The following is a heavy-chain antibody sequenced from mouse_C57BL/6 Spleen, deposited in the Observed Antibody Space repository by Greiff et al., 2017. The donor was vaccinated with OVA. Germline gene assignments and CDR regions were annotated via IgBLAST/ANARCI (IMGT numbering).Heavy chain of an antibody. Sequence: VKLVESGPGLVQPSPSLSITCTVSGFSLTSYGVHWVRQSPGQGLEWLGVIWRGGSTDYNAAFISRLSISKDNSKSQVFFKMNSLQADDTAIYYCARDWDFDYWGQGTTLTVSS. CDR2: IWRGGST. V-gene: IGHV2-2*01. D-gene: IGHD4-1*01. J-gene: IGHJ2*01. CDR3: ARDWDFDY. CDR1: GFSLTSYG.